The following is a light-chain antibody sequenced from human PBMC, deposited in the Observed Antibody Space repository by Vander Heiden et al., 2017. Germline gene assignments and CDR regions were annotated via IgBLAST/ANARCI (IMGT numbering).Light chain of an antibody. V-gene: IGKV4-1*01. CDR3: QQYLTIPLT. J-gene: IGKJ4*01. CDR1: QTLLKSSNNKND. Sequence: DIVMTQYPDSLAVSLGERASVNCKSSQTLLKSSNNKNDLAWYQHKPGQPPKLLIYWASTRQSGVPDRFSGGGSGTDYTLTISSLQAEDVAVYYCQQYLTIPLTFGGGTKVEIK. CDR2: WAS.